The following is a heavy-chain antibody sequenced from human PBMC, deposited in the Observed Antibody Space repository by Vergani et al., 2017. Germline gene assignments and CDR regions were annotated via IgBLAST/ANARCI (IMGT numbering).Heavy chain of an antibody. CDR3: ASDRDEFDY. Sequence: QVQLQESGPGLLKPSETLSLTCTVAGGSISNYYWSWIRQPAGKGLEWIGRIYSSWSSNYNSVLKRRVTMSIDTSKNQFSLMVTPVTAADPAIYYCASDRDEFDYWGQGTLVTVSS. CDR2: IYSSWSS. V-gene: IGHV4-4*07. CDR1: GGSISNYY. J-gene: IGHJ4*02.